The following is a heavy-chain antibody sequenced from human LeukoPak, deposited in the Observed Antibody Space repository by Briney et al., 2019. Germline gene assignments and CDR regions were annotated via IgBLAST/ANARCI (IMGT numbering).Heavy chain of an antibody. CDR2: ISSSGSTI. D-gene: IGHD3-10*01. J-gene: IGHJ5*02. CDR1: GFTFSDYY. V-gene: IGHV3-11*01. Sequence: GGSLRLSCAASGFTFSDYYMSWIRQAPGEGLEWVSYISSSGSTIYYADSVKGRFTISRDNAKNSLYLQMNSLRAEDTAVYYCARRPLMVRGVISPRFDPWGQGTLVTVSS. CDR3: ARRPLMVRGVISPRFDP.